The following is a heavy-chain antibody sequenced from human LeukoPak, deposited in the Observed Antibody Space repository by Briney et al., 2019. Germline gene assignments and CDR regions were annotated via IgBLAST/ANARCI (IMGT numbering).Heavy chain of an antibody. CDR2: ISSSSGII. D-gene: IGHD1/OR15-1a*01. CDR3: ATDFNKAFAP. Sequence: GGSLRLSCAASGFTFSNYNMNWVRQAPGKGLEWVSYISSSSGIIYYADSVKGRFTISRDNAKNSLYLQLDSLRVEDTAVNSCATDFNKAFAPWGQGTLVTVSS. J-gene: IGHJ5*02. V-gene: IGHV3-48*04. CDR1: GFTFSNYN.